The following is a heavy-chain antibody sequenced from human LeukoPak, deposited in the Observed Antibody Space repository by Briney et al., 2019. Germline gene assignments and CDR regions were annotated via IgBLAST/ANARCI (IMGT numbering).Heavy chain of an antibody. CDR1: GGSISSYY. CDR2: IYTSGST. CDR3: ARKDHAVATIDY. Sequence: SETLYLTCTVSGGSISSYYWSWIRQPAGKGLEWIGRIYTSGSTNYNPSLKSRVTMSVDTSKNQFSLKLSSVTAADTAVYYCARKDHAVATIDYWGQGTLVTVSS. V-gene: IGHV4-4*07. D-gene: IGHD5-12*01. J-gene: IGHJ4*02.